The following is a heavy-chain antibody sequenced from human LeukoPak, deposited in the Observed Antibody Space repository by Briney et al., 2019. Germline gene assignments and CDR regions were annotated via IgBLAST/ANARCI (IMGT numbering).Heavy chain of an antibody. CDR1: GGTFSSYA. D-gene: IGHD5-12*01. J-gene: IGHJ4*02. Sequence: GASVKVSCKASGGTFSSYAVSWVRQAPGQGLEWMGGIIPIFGTANYAQKFQGRVTITADESTSTAYMELSSLRSEDTAVYYCARDHSGYDPERLDYWGQGTLVTVSS. CDR2: IIPIFGTA. CDR3: ARDHSGYDPERLDY. V-gene: IGHV1-69*13.